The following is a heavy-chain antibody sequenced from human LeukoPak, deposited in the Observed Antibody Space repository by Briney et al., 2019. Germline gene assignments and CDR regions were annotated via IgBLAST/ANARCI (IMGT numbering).Heavy chain of an antibody. CDR1: GFTFSSYG. J-gene: IGHJ4*02. CDR2: IRYDGSNK. V-gene: IGHV3-30*02. CDR3: ARAKLAAEAFDY. D-gene: IGHD1-1*01. Sequence: GGSPRLSCAASGFTFSSYGMHWVRQAPGKGLEWVAFIRYDGSNKYYADSVKGRFTISRDNSKNTLYLQMNSLRAEDTAVYYCARAKLAAEAFDYWGQATLVTVSS.